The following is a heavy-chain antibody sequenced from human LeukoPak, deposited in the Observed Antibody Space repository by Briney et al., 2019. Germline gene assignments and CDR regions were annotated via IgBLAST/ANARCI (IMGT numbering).Heavy chain of an antibody. J-gene: IGHJ3*02. CDR1: GYTFTGYY. CDR3: AREGGHFTIFGVVTHDAFDI. V-gene: IGHV1-2*02. Sequence: ASVKVSCKASGYTFTGYYMHWVRQAPGQGLEWMGWINPNSGGTNYAQKFQGRVTMTRDTSISTAYMELSRLRSDDTAVYYCAREGGHFTIFGVVTHDAFDIWGQGTMVTVSS. D-gene: IGHD3-3*01. CDR2: INPNSGGT.